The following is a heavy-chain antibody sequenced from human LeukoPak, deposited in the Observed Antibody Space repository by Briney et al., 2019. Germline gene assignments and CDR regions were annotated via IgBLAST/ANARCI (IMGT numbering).Heavy chain of an antibody. J-gene: IGHJ4*02. D-gene: IGHD1-26*01. CDR3: ARGSRRLADFHY. CDR2: ISYSGST. Sequence: KPSETLSLTCTVSGDSISSSDYYWGWIRQPPGKGLGWIGTISYSGSTYYNPSLQSRVIISVDTPKNQFSLELSSVTAADTAVYYCARGSRRLADFHYWGQGTLVTVSS. CDR1: GDSISSSDYY. V-gene: IGHV4-39*01.